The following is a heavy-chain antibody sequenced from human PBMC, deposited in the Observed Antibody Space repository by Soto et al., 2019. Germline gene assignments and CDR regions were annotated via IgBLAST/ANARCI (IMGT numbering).Heavy chain of an antibody. J-gene: IGHJ5*02. CDR2: ISGSGGST. D-gene: IGHD2-15*01. V-gene: IGHV3-23*01. CDR3: AKDRKDIVVVVGARGWLNWFDP. CDR1: GFTFSSYA. Sequence: GGSLRLSCAASGFTFSSYAMSWVRQAPGKGLEWVSAISGSGGSTYYADSVKGRFTISRDNSKNTLYLQMNSLRAEDTAVYYCAKDRKDIVVVVGARGWLNWFDPWGQGTLVTVSS.